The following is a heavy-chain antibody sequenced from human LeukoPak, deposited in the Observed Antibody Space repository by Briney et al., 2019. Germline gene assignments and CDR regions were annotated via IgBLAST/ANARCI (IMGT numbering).Heavy chain of an antibody. J-gene: IGHJ5*02. V-gene: IGHV1-2*02. D-gene: IGHD3-3*01. Sequence: ASVKVSCKASGYTFTGYYMHWVRQAPGQGLEWMGWINPNSGGTNYAQKFQGRVTMTRDTSISTAYMELSRLRSDDTAVYYCARDDRRGTIFGVVTRPFDLWGQGTLVTVSS. CDR1: GYTFTGYY. CDR3: ARDDRRGTIFGVVTRPFDL. CDR2: INPNSGGT.